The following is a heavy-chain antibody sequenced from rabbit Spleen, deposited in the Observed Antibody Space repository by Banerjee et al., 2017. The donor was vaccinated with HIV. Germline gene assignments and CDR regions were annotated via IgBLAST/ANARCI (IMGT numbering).Heavy chain of an antibody. D-gene: IGHD1-1*01. V-gene: IGHV1S45*01. J-gene: IGHJ4*01. CDR1: GFDFSRYG. Sequence: QEQLVESGGGLVQPGGSLKISCKASGFDFSRYGVSWVRQAPGKGLEWISCITGDSSGFTYSATWAKGRFTISKTSSTTVTLQMTSLTVADTATYFCARDLVAVIGWNFNLWGQGTLVTVS. CDR2: ITGDSSGFT. CDR3: ARDLVAVIGWNFNL.